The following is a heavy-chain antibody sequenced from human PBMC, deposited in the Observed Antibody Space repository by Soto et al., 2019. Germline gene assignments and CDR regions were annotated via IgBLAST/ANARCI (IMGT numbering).Heavy chain of an antibody. CDR2: IWYDGSNK. V-gene: IGHV3-33*01. Sequence: GGSLRLSCAASGFTFSSYGMHWVRQAPGKGLEWVAVIWYDGSNKYYADSVKGRFTISRDNSKNTLYLQMNSLRAEDTAVYYCAREKYSSSWYQILDYWGQGTLVTVSS. CDR1: GFTFSSYG. D-gene: IGHD6-13*01. CDR3: AREKYSSSWYQILDY. J-gene: IGHJ4*02.